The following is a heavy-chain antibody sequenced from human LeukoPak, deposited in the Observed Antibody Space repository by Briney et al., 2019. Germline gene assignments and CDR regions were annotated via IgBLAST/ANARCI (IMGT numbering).Heavy chain of an antibody. V-gene: IGHV1-69*13. CDR2: IIPIFGTA. D-gene: IGHD3-22*01. CDR1: GGTFSSYA. CDR3: APFPRGYDSSGYYSRGFDY. J-gene: IGHJ4*02. Sequence: GASVKVSCKASGGTFSSYAISWVRQAPGQGLEWMGGIIPIFGTANYAQKFQGRVTITADESTSTAYMELSSLRSEDTAVYYCAPFPRGYDSSGYYSRGFDYWGQGTLVTVSS.